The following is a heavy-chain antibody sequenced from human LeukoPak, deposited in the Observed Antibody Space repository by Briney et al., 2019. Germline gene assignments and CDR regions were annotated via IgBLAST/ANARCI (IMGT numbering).Heavy chain of an antibody. CDR2: IYSDGST. V-gene: IGHV3-66*01. J-gene: IGHJ4*02. CDR3: ARGLNHYDSSGRTGSD. D-gene: IGHD3-22*01. CDR1: GFTVSTNY. Sequence: PGGSLRLSCAASGFTVSTNYLSWVRQAPGKGLEWVSVIYSDGSTYYADSVKGRVTISRDNSKNALYLQMNGLIGGDTAVYYCARGLNHYDSSGRTGSDWGQGTLVAVSS.